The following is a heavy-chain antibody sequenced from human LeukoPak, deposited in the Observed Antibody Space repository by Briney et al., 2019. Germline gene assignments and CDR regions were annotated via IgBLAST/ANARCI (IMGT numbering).Heavy chain of an antibody. J-gene: IGHJ6*03. CDR3: AREGLRSIAARRGTRDYMDV. Sequence: GGSLRLSCAASGFTFRDCYMSWIRQSPGKGLEWVSYISSTGNTIYYADSLKGRFTISRDNAKNSLYLQVNSLRSDDTAVYYCAREGLRSIAARRGTRDYMDVWGKGTTVIVSS. D-gene: IGHD6-6*01. CDR1: GFTFRDCY. CDR2: ISSTGNTI. V-gene: IGHV3-11*01.